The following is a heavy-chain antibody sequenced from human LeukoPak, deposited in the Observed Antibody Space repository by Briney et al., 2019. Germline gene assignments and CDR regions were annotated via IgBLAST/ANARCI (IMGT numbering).Heavy chain of an antibody. J-gene: IGHJ4*02. V-gene: IGHV4-34*01. Sequence: LGTPSPTLAVHGGSFSGYFRSWVPHPPRKGVGWDWEINHSGSTNYNPSLKSRVTISVGTSKNQFSLKLSSVTAADTAVYYCARGEYCSGGSCYPLDYWGQGTLVTVSS. D-gene: IGHD2-15*01. CDR1: GGSFSGYF. CDR2: INHSGST. CDR3: ARGEYCSGGSCYPLDY.